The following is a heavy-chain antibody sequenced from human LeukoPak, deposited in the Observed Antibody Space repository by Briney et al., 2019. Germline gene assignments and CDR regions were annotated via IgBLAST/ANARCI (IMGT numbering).Heavy chain of an antibody. CDR2: IYYSGST. D-gene: IGHD3-10*01. CDR1: GGSISNYY. V-gene: IGHV4-59*01. Sequence: SETLSLTCTVSGGSISNYYWSWIRQPPGKGLEWIGYIYYSGSTNYNPSLKSRVTISVDTSKNQFSLKLSSVTAADTAVYYCARIDYYGSGSYPYWGQGTLVTVSS. CDR3: ARIDYYGSGSYPY. J-gene: IGHJ4*02.